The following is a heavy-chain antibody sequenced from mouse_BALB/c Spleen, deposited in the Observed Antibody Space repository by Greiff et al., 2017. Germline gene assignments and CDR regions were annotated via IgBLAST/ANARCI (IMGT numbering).Heavy chain of an antibody. V-gene: IGHV14-3*02. CDR3: AGVITTVVAPDY. CDR2: IDPANGNT. D-gene: IGHD1-1*01. Sequence: EVQLQQSGAELVKPGASVKLSCTASGFNIKDTYMHWVKQRPEQGLEWIGRIDPANGNTKYDPKFQGKATITADTSSNTAYLQLSSLTSEDTAVYYCAGVITTVVAPDYWGQGTTLTGSS. CDR1: GFNIKDTY. J-gene: IGHJ2*01.